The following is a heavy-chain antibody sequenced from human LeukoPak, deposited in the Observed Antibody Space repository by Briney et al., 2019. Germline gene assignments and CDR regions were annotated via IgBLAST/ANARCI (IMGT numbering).Heavy chain of an antibody. D-gene: IGHD2-21*01. Sequence: PGGSLRLSCAASGFIVSTKYMSWVRQAPGKGLEWVANIKQDGREKYYVDSVEGRFTISRDNAKNSLYLQMNSLRAEDTAVYYCARVKMAYCGGECYSGGLYYFDYWGQGTLVSVSS. CDR3: ARVKMAYCGGECYSGGLYYFDY. J-gene: IGHJ4*02. V-gene: IGHV3-7*01. CDR1: GFIVSTKY. CDR2: IKQDGREK.